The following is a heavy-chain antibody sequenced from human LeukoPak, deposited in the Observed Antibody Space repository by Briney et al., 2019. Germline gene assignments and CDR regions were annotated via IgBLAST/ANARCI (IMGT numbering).Heavy chain of an antibody. V-gene: IGHV4-61*02. CDR2: IYTSGST. CDR3: AKNGQSGFSFDP. CDR1: GGSISSGSYY. J-gene: IGHJ5*02. D-gene: IGHD1-26*01. Sequence: PSETLSLTCTVSGGSISSGSYYWSWIRQPAGKGLEWIGRIYTSGSTNYNPSLKSRVTISVDTSRNQFSLKLRSVTAADTAVYYCAKNGQSGFSFDPWGQGTPVTVSS.